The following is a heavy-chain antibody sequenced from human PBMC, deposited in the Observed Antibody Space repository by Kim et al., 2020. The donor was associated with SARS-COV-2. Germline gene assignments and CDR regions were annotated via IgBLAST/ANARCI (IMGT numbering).Heavy chain of an antibody. CDR3: TTLLRYFDWLAVKYYYYGMYV. J-gene: IGHJ6*02. CDR1: GFTFSNAW. CDR2: IKSKTDGETT. D-gene: IGHD3-9*01. V-gene: IGHV3-15*01. Sequence: GGSLRLSCAASGFTFSNAWMSWVRQAPGKGLEWVVRIKSKTDGETTDYAAPVKGRFTISRDDSKNTLYLQMNSLKTEDTAVYYCTTLLRYFDWLAVKYYYYGMYVWGQGTTVTVSS.